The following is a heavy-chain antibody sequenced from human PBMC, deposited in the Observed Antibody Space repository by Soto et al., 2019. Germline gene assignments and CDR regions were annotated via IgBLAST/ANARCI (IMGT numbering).Heavy chain of an antibody. D-gene: IGHD3-22*01. J-gene: IGHJ4*02. CDR1: GGSISGYY. CDR2: IYYSGST. CDR3: ARHNSCSVVSENDH. Sequence: QVQLQESGPGLVKPSETLSLTCTVSGGSISGYYWSWIRQPPGKGLEYIGYIYYSGSTKYNPSLTSRLIILVDMSKNQFSLHLSSVTASDTAVYYCARHNSCSVVSENDHWGQGTLVTVSS. V-gene: IGHV4-59*08.